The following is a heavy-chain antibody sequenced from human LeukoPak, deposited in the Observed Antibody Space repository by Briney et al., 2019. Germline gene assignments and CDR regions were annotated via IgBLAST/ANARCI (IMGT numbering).Heavy chain of an antibody. V-gene: IGHV3-30*18. CDR1: GFTFSSFG. CDR3: VKDLSSGWYAYYGMDV. D-gene: IGHD6-19*01. Sequence: GGSLRLSCAASGFTFSSFGIHWVRQPPGKGLEWVAVMSYDGGNDYYADSVKGRFTISRDNSKDTLYLQMNSLRGEDTAVYYCVKDLSSGWYAYYGMDVWGQGTTVTVSS. J-gene: IGHJ6*02. CDR2: MSYDGGND.